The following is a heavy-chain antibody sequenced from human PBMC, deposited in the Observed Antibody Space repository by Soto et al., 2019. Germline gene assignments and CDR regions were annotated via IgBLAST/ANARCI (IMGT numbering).Heavy chain of an antibody. D-gene: IGHD6-6*01. CDR2: IYYSETA. V-gene: IGHV4-59*01. CDR1: GGSISSYY. CDR3: ARDGQSIEASRSGLYGMDV. Sequence: PSETLSLTCTVSGGSISSYYWTWIRQPPGKGLEWIGYIYYSETANYNPSLKSRVTISVDTSKSQFSLKLSSVTAADTAVYYCARDGQSIEASRSGLYGMDVWGQGTTVTVSS. J-gene: IGHJ6*02.